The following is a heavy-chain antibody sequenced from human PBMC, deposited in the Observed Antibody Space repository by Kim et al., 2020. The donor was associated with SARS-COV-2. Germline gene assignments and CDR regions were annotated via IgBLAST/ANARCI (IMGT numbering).Heavy chain of an antibody. CDR3: ASVIGVGS. CDR2: IFYSGTT. J-gene: IGHJ5*02. D-gene: IGHD1-26*01. V-gene: IGHV4-39*01. CDR1: GGSISGTSRY. Sequence: SETLSLTCTVSGGSISGTSRYWGWIRQPPGKGLEWIGSIFYSGTTYYNPSLKSRVTISVDTSKNQFSLKLSSVTAADTAVYYCASVIGVGSWGQGTLVTVSS.